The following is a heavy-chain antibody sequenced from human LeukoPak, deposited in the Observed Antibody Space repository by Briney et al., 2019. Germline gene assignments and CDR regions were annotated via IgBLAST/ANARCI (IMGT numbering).Heavy chain of an antibody. Sequence: GGSLRLSCEASGFIFNTYWIYWVRQAPGKGLEWVSSISSSSSYIYYADSVKGRFTISRDNAKNSLYLQMNSLRAEDTAVYYCARSRWLVFPFDYWGQGTLVTVSS. J-gene: IGHJ4*02. CDR1: GFIFNTYW. V-gene: IGHV3-21*01. CDR3: ARSRWLVFPFDY. CDR2: ISSSSSYI. D-gene: IGHD6-19*01.